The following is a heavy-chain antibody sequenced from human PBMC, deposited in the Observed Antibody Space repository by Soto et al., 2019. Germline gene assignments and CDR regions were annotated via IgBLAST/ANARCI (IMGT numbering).Heavy chain of an antibody. D-gene: IGHD3-22*01. CDR1: GGTFSSYA. Sequence: QVQLVQSGAEVKKPGSSVKVSCKASGGTFSSYAISWVRQAPGQGLEWMGGIIPIFGTAHYAQKFQGRVTITADESTSTAYMELSSLRSEDTAVYYCTITTTIIVTLKGYFQHWGQGTLVTVSS. CDR3: TITTTIIVTLKGYFQH. CDR2: IIPIFGTA. V-gene: IGHV1-69*01. J-gene: IGHJ1*01.